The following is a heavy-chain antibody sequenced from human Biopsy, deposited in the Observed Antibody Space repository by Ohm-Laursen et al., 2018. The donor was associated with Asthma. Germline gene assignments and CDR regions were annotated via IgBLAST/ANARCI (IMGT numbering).Heavy chain of an antibody. D-gene: IGHD2-2*01. Sequence: SVKVSCKSLGGTFNTYVIGWVRQAPGQGLEWMGGINSVFGTTTYPQKFQDRVTITADDSTSTVYMELSSLRSEDTAVYYCARRAGSCISRTCYSLDFWGQGTMVTVSS. CDR1: GGTFNTYV. V-gene: IGHV1-69*13. CDR3: ARRAGSCISRTCYSLDF. CDR2: INSVFGTT. J-gene: IGHJ4*02.